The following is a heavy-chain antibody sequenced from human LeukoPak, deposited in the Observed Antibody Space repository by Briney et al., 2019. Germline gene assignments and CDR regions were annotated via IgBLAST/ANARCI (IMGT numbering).Heavy chain of an antibody. CDR3: ARDGEGLRVDY. V-gene: IGHV1-69*04. CDR2: IIPILGIA. J-gene: IGHJ4*02. Sequence: SVKVSCKASGGTFSSYAISWVRPAPGQGLEWMGRIIPILGIANYAQKFQGRVTITADKSTSTAYMELSSLRPEDTAVYYCARDGEGLRVDYWGQGTLVTVSS. CDR1: GGTFSSYA. D-gene: IGHD2-21*02.